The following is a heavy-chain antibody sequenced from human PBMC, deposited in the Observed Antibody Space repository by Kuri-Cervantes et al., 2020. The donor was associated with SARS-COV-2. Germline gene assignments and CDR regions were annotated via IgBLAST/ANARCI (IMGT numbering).Heavy chain of an antibody. V-gene: IGHV1-18*01. Sequence: ASVKVSCKAYGYSFTTYTVSWVRQAPGQGLEWMGWISGFNGNTNYAQNFQGRLSLTTDTSTSTAYMELRSLRSDDTAVYYCAREKLRYFDWSKPPTPEYYFDYWGQGTLVTVSS. CDR1: GYSFTTYT. J-gene: IGHJ4*02. CDR2: ISGFNGNT. D-gene: IGHD3-9*01. CDR3: AREKLRYFDWSKPPTPEYYFDY.